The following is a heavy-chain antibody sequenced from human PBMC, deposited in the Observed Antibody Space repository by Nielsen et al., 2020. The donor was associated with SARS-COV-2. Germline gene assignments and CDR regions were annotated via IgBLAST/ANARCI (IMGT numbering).Heavy chain of an antibody. CDR3: ANTFGTSATYGMDV. D-gene: IGHD2-2*01. CDR1: GFTFSSYS. J-gene: IGHJ6*02. V-gene: IGHV3-21*04. Sequence: GGSLRLSCAASGFTFSSYSMNWVRQAPGKGLEWVSSISSSSSYIYYADSVKGRFTISRDNAKNSLYLQMNSLRAEDTALYYCANTFGTSATYGMDVWGQGTTVTVSS. CDR2: ISSSSSYI.